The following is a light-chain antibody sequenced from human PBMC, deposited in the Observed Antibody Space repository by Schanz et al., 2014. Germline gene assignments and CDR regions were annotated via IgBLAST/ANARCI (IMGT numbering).Light chain of an antibody. V-gene: IGLV2-11*01. Sequence: QSALTQPRSVSGSPGQSITISCTGTSSDVGGYNYVSWFQHHPGKAPKLMIYDVSKRPSGVPDRFSGSKSGNTASLTISGLQAEDEADYYCCSYAGRYTRFGGGTKLTVL. CDR1: SSDVGGYNY. CDR3: CSYAGRYTR. J-gene: IGLJ2*01. CDR2: DVS.